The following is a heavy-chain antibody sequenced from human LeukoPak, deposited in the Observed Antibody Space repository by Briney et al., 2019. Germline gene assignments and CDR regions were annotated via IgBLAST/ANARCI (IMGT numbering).Heavy chain of an antibody. D-gene: IGHD2/OR15-2a*01. CDR1: GYTFTSHA. Sequence: ASVKLSCKASGYTFTSHALHWVRQAPGESLEWMAWINGATGNTEYSQKFQARVTITRDTSASTAYMELSSLRSEDTAVYYCARTIIIVPNTSYYYYYMDVWGQGTTVTVSS. V-gene: IGHV1-3*01. CDR3: ARTIIIVPNTSYYYYYMDV. CDR2: INGATGNT. J-gene: IGHJ6*02.